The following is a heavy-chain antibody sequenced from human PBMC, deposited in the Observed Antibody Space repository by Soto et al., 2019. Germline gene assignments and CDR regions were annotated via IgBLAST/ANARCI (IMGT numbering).Heavy chain of an antibody. J-gene: IGHJ5*02. Sequence: QVQLVQSGAEVQRPGASVKVSCRASGYAFGDYDISWVRQSPGQGLEWMGWMNPHSANTVYAQKFQGRVSMTRDMSISTAYMELSRLRPEDTAIYYCARMATYGTLNWFDPWGQGALVTVSS. D-gene: IGHD1-1*01. V-gene: IGHV1-8*01. CDR3: ARMATYGTLNWFDP. CDR2: MNPHSANT. CDR1: GYAFGDYD.